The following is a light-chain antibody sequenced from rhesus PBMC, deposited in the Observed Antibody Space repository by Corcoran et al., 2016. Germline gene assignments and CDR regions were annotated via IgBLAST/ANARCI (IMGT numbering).Light chain of an antibody. CDR3: QQHNSYPLT. J-gene: IGKJ4*01. Sequence: DIQMTQSPSSLSASVGDTVTIPCRASQGISRYLAWYQQIPGKAPRLLIYKASTLQSGVPSRFSGSGSGTDFTLTISSLQPEDFATYYCQQHNSYPLTCGGGTKVEIK. V-gene: IGKV1-25*01. CDR1: QGISRY. CDR2: KAS.